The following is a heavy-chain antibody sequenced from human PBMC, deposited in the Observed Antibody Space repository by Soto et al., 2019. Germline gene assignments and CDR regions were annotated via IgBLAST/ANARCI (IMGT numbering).Heavy chain of an antibody. D-gene: IGHD6-13*01. CDR2: ISGSGGST. Sequence: EVQLLESGGGLVQPGGSLRLSCAASGFTFSSYAMSWVRQAPGKGLEWVSDISGSGGSTYYADSVKGRFTISRDNSKNTLYLQMNSLRAEDTAVYYCAKEGRVAAASYYYYYGMDVWGQGTTVTVSS. J-gene: IGHJ6*02. CDR1: GFTFSSYA. CDR3: AKEGRVAAASYYYYYGMDV. V-gene: IGHV3-23*01.